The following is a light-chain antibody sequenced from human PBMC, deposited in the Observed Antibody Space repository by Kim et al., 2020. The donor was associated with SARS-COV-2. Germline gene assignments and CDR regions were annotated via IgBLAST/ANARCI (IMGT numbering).Light chain of an antibody. Sequence: DIQMTQSPSSLSASVGDRVTITCRASQDIANSLAWYQQKPGKVPKVLIYAASTLQSGVPSRFSGSGSGTEFTLTIGSLQTEDVATYCCQKYNSAPWTFGPGTKVDIK. J-gene: IGKJ1*01. CDR2: AAS. CDR1: QDIANS. V-gene: IGKV1-27*01. CDR3: QKYNSAPWT.